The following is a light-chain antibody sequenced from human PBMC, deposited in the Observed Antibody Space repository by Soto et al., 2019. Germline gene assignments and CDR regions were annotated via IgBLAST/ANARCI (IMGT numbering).Light chain of an antibody. J-gene: IGKJ1*01. Sequence: EIVLTQSPATLSLSPGERATLSCRASQSVSDNYLAWYQQKPGQAPRLLIYDVSTRATGVPDRFSGSGSETDFTLTTSRLEPEDVAMYHCQQYGSSPGTFGQGTKVEIK. CDR1: QSVSDNY. V-gene: IGKV3-20*01. CDR2: DVS. CDR3: QQYGSSPGT.